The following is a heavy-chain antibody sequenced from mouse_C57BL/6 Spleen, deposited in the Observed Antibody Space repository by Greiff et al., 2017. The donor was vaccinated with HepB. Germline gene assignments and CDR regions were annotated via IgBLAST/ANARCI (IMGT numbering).Heavy chain of an antibody. CDR2: ISSGSSTI. D-gene: IGHD2-2*01. V-gene: IGHV5-17*01. J-gene: IGHJ1*03. CDR1: GFTFSDYG. CDR3: ARNGVDSVYDDGYWYFDV. Sequence: EVKLMESGGGLVKPGGSLKLSCAASGFTFSDYGMHWVRQAPEKGLEWVAYISSGSSTIYYADTVKGRFTISRDNAKNTLFLQMTSLRSEDTAMYYCARNGVDSVYDDGYWYFDVWGTGTTVTVSS.